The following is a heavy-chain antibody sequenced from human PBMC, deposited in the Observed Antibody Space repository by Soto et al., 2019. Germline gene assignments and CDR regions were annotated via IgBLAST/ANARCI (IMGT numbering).Heavy chain of an antibody. V-gene: IGHV4-31*03. CDR3: GRDGSSPYYLDY. CDR1: GGSISSGGYY. J-gene: IGHJ4*02. Sequence: SETLSLTCTVSGGSISSGGYYWSWIRQHPGKGLEWIGYIYYSGSTYYNPSLKSRVTISVDTSKNQFSLKLSSVTAADTAVYYCGRDGSSPYYLDYWGQGTLVTVSS. CDR2: IYYSGST. D-gene: IGHD5-18*01.